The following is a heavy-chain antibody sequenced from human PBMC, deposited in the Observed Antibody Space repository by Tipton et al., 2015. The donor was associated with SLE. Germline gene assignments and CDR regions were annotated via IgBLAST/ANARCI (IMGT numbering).Heavy chain of an antibody. V-gene: IGHV4-38-2*01. CDR2: IYYSGST. Sequence: TLSLTCAVSGYSISSGYYWGWIRQPPGKGLGWIGSIYYSGSTYYNPSLKSRVTISVDTSKNQFSLKLSSVTAADTAVYYCARGHSDAFDIWGQGTMVTVSS. D-gene: IGHD3-3*02. J-gene: IGHJ3*02. CDR3: ARGHSDAFDI. CDR1: GYSISSGYY.